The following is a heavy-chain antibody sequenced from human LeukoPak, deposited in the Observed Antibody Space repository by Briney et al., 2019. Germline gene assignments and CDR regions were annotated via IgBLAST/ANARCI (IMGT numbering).Heavy chain of an antibody. CDR2: ITSNSGTI. Sequence: PGGSLRLSCAASGFTFSIYSMNWVRQAPGKGREWVSYITSNSGTIYNTDSVKGRFTIFRDNAKNSLYLQMNSLSAEDTDVYSCERVAHGHDIGRGYFDYWGQGTLVTVSS. CDR1: GFTFSIYS. CDR3: ERVAHGHDIGRGYFDY. D-gene: IGHD2-21*01. J-gene: IGHJ4*02. V-gene: IGHV3-48*01.